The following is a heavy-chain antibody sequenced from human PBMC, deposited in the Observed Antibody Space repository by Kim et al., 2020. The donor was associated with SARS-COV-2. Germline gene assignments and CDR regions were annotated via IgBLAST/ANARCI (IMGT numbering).Heavy chain of an antibody. Sequence: SQTLSLTCAISGDSVSSNSAAWNWIRQSPSRGLEWLGRTYYRSKWYNDYAVSVKSRITINPDTSKNQFSLQLNSVTPEDTAVYYCARYLFWGIIDSTRDAYYYYGMDVWGQGTTVTVSS. J-gene: IGHJ6*02. V-gene: IGHV6-1*01. D-gene: IGHD7-27*01. CDR1: GDSVSSNSAA. CDR2: TYYRSKWYN. CDR3: ARYLFWGIIDSTRDAYYYYGMDV.